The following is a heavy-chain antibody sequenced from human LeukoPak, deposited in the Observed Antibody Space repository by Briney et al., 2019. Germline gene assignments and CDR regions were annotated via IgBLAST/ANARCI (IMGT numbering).Heavy chain of an antibody. CDR2: ISSSSSYI. CDR1: GFTFSSYS. CDR3: ARDPGGDCSGGSCSIYYYYYYMDV. Sequence: PGGSLRLSCAASGFTFSSYSMNWVRQAPGKGLEWVSSISSSSSYIYYADSVKGRFTISRDNAKNSLYLQMNSLRAEDTAVYYCARDPGGDCSGGSCSIYYYYYYMDVWGKGTTVTASS. V-gene: IGHV3-21*01. J-gene: IGHJ6*03. D-gene: IGHD2-15*01.